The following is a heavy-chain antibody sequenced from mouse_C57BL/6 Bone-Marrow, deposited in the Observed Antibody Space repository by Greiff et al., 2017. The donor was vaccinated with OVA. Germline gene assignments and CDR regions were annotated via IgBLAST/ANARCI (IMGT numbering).Heavy chain of an antibody. D-gene: IGHD1-1*01. Sequence: EVNVVESGAELVRPGASVKLSCTASGFNIKDDYMHWVKQRPEQGLEWIGWIDPENGDTEYASKFQGKATITADTSSNTAYLQLSSLTSEDTAVYYCTTLDYYGSSYGFAYWGQGTLVTVSA. CDR2: IDPENGDT. CDR1: GFNIKDDY. CDR3: TTLDYYGSSYGFAY. J-gene: IGHJ3*01. V-gene: IGHV14-4*01.